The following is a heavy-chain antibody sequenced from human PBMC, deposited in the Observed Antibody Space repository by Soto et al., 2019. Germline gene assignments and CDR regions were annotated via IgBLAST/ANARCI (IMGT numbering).Heavy chain of an antibody. CDR2: ISAYNGNT. CDR3: ARDTGGREATIAGTDY. V-gene: IGHV1-18*01. Sequence: QVQLVQSGAEVKKPGASVKVSCKASGYTFTSYGISWVRHAPGQGLEWMGWISAYNGNTNDAQKLQGRVTMTTDTSTSPAYMELRSLRSDDTAVYYCARDTGGREATIAGTDYWGQGTLVTVSS. CDR1: GYTFTSYG. J-gene: IGHJ4*02. D-gene: IGHD5-12*01.